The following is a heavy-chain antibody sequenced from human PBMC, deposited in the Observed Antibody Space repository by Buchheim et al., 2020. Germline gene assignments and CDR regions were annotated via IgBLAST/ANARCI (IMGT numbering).Heavy chain of an antibody. D-gene: IGHD4-17*01. J-gene: IGHJ6*03. CDR3: ARDYGTYADYYYYMDV. V-gene: IGHV3-33*01. CDR1: VFTFISYG. CDR2: IWYDGSNK. Sequence: QVQLVESGGGVVQPGRSLRLSCAASVFTFISYGMHWVRQAPGKGLEWVAVIWYDGSNKYYADSVKGRFTLSRDNSKNTLYLQMNSLRAEDTAVYYCARDYGTYADYYYYMDVWGKGTT.